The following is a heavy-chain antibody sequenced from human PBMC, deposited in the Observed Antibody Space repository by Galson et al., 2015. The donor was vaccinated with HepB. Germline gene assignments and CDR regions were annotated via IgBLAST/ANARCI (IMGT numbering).Heavy chain of an antibody. CDR3: TKAGNNDYRASLDH. D-gene: IGHD4-11*01. Sequence: SLRLSCAASGFTFSLYGMHWVRQAPGKGLEWVAFVRDDGTKKFYGDSEKGRFTISRDNSKRTLYLQMNSLRGDDTAVYYCTKAGNNDYRASLDHWGQGTLVTVSS. CDR2: VRDDGTKK. J-gene: IGHJ4*02. V-gene: IGHV3-30*02. CDR1: GFTFSLYG.